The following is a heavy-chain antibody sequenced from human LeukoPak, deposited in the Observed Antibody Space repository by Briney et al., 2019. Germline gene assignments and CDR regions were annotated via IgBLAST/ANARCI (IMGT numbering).Heavy chain of an antibody. D-gene: IGHD4-23*01. CDR1: GGSISSGSYY. CDR3: ARDDRLTTVALYYYYYMDV. J-gene: IGHJ6*03. V-gene: IGHV4-61*02. Sequence: SETLSLTCTVSGGSISSGSYYWSWIRQPAGKGLEWIGRIYTSGSTNYNPCLKSRVTISVDTSKNQFSLKLSSVTAADTAVYYCARDDRLTTVALYYYYYMDVWGKGTTVTVSS. CDR2: IYTSGST.